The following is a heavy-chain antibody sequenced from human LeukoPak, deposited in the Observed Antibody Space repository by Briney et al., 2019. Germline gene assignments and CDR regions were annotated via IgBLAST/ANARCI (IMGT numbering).Heavy chain of an antibody. J-gene: IGHJ4*02. D-gene: IGHD4-17*01. Sequence: PGGSLRLSCAASGFTFSSYSMNWVRQAPGKGLEWVSSISSSSSYIYYADSVKGRFTISRDNAKNSLYLQMNSLRAEDTAVYYCARGQSSTVTSDYWGQGTLVTVSS. CDR2: ISSSSSYI. CDR1: GFTFSSYS. V-gene: IGHV3-21*01. CDR3: ARGQSSTVTSDY.